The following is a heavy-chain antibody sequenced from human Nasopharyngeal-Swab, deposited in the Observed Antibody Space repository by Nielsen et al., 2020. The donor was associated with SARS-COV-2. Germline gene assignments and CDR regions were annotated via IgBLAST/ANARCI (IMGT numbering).Heavy chain of an antibody. Sequence: GESLKISCAASGFTFSDYYMSWIRQAPGKGLEWVSYISSSGSTIYYADSVKGRFTISRDNAKNSLYLQMNSLRAEDTAVYYCARDTGYSSSSEHDYWGQGTLVTVSS. CDR2: ISSSGSTI. CDR1: GFTFSDYY. J-gene: IGHJ4*02. V-gene: IGHV3-11*04. CDR3: ARDTGYSSSSEHDY. D-gene: IGHD6-6*01.